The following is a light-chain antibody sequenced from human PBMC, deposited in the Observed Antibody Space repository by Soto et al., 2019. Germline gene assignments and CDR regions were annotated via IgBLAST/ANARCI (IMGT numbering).Light chain of an antibody. CDR3: QQSYSTPPT. V-gene: IGKV1-39*01. CDR1: QRITNY. J-gene: IGKJ1*01. Sequence: DIQMTQSPSSLSASVGDRVTITCRASQRITNYLNWYQQKPGKAPKLLIYAASSLQSGVPSRFSGSVSGTDFTLTISSLQPEDFATYFCQQSYSTPPTFGQGTKVEIK. CDR2: AAS.